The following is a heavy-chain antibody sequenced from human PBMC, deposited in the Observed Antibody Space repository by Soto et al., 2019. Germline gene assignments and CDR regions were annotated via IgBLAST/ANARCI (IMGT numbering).Heavy chain of an antibody. CDR3: ARHSNQLLGFDY. D-gene: IGHD2-2*01. CDR1: GNSFTSYW. J-gene: IGHJ4*02. CDR2: IDPSDSYT. V-gene: IGHV5-10-1*01. Sequence: LKISCQGSGNSFTSYWISWVRQMPGKGLEWMGRIDPSDSYTNYSPSFQGHVTISADKSISTAYLQWSSLKASDTAMYYCARHSNQLLGFDYWGQGTLVTVSS.